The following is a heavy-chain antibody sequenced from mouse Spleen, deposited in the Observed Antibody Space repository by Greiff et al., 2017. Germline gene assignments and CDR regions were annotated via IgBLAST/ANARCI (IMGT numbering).Heavy chain of an antibody. J-gene: IGHJ4*01. Sequence: VQLKESGAELVKPGASVKISCKASGYAFSSYWMNWVKQRPGKGLEWIGQIYPGDGDTNYNGKFKGKATLTADKSSSTAYMQLSSLTSEDSAVYFCARRRYGNLYAMDYWGQGTSVTVSS. CDR1: GYAFSSYW. CDR2: IYPGDGDT. D-gene: IGHD2-10*02. CDR3: ARRRYGNLYAMDY. V-gene: IGHV1-80*01.